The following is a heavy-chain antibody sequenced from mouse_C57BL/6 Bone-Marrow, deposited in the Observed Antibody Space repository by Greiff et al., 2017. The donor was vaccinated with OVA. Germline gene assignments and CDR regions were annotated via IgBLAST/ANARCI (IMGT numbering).Heavy chain of an antibody. CDR2: IHPNSGST. Sequence: QVQLQQPGAELVKPGASVKLSCKASGYTFTSYWMHWVKQRPGQGLEWIGMIHPNSGSTNYNEKFKSKATLTVDKSSSTAYMQLSSLTSEDSAVYFCARRGYYYGSSYEGFAYWGQGTLVTVSA. D-gene: IGHD1-1*01. J-gene: IGHJ3*01. V-gene: IGHV1-64*01. CDR3: ARRGYYYGSSYEGFAY. CDR1: GYTFTSYW.